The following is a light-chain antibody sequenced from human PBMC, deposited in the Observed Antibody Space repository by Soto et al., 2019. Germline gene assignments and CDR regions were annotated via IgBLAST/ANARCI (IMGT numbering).Light chain of an antibody. CDR1: QSISSY. V-gene: IGKV1-39*01. Sequence: IPMTQSPSSLSASVGDRVTITCRASQSISSYLNWYQQKPGKAPKLLIYAASSLQSGVPSRFGGSGSGTDVTLTISSRQPEDVLTYYCQHRYNSSPWTFGQGTKVEIK. J-gene: IGKJ1*01. CDR3: QHRYNSSPWT. CDR2: AAS.